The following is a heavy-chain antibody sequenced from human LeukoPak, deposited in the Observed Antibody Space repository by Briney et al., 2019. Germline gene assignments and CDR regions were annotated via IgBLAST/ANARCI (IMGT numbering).Heavy chain of an antibody. V-gene: IGHV4-34*01. CDR2: INHSGST. D-gene: IGHD5-12*01. J-gene: IGHJ5*02. Sequence: PSETLSLTCAVYGGSFSGYYWSWIRQPPGKGLEWIGEINHSGSTNYNPSLKSRVTISVDTSKNQFSLKLSSVTAADTAVYYCARGNIVATDNWFDPWGQGTLVTVSS. CDR3: ARGNIVATDNWFDP. CDR1: GGSFSGYY.